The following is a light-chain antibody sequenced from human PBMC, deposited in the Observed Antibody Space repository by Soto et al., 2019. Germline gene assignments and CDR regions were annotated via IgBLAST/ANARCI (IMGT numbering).Light chain of an antibody. CDR1: SSDVGGYNY. CDR3: SSYTSSPSTV. V-gene: IGLV2-14*01. CDR2: DVS. J-gene: IGLJ2*01. Sequence: QSALTQPASVSGSPGQSITISCTGTSSDVGGYNYVSWYQQHPGKAPKLMIYDVSNRPSGVSNRFSGSKSGNTASLTISGLQAEDEADYYCSSYTSSPSTVFGGGTQLTVL.